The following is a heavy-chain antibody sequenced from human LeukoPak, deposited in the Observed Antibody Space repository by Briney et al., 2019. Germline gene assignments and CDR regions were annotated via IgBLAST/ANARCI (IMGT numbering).Heavy chain of an antibody. CDR3: ARVSTLGCSSTTCLAFDV. CDR2: INSNSGGT. D-gene: IGHD2-2*01. CDR1: GYTFTGHY. Sequence: ASVKVSCRAAGYTFTGHYIHWVRQAPGQGLEWMGWINSNSGGTNYAQNFQGRVTMTRDTSVSTAHMELSRLRSDDTAVYYCARVSTLGCSSTTCLAFDVWGQGTVVIVSS. J-gene: IGHJ3*01. V-gene: IGHV1-2*02.